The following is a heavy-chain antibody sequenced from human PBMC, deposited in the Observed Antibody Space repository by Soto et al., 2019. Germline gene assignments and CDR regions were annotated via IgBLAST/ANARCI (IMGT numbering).Heavy chain of an antibody. CDR3: PRGGYGPSGYH. CDR2: ISSTSSHT. CDR1: RFTFSNYS. J-gene: IGHJ4*02. D-gene: IGHD5-18*01. V-gene: IGHV3-21*01. Sequence: GGSLRLSCAASRFTFSNYSMNWVRQAPGKGLEWVSSISSTSSHTYYADSVKGRFTISRDNAKSSLYLQMDSLRADDTDVYYCPRGGYGPSGYHWGQGTLVTVSS.